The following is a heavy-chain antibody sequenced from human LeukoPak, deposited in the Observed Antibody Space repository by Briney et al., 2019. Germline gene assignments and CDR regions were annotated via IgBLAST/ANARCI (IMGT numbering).Heavy chain of an antibody. J-gene: IGHJ3*02. Sequence: GGSLRLSCAASGFTVSSNYMSWVRQAPGKGLEWVSVIYSGGTTYYADAVKGRFTISRDNSNNTLYLHMNSLRAEDTAVYYCARENSGGYQLDGFDIWGQGTMVTVSS. CDR1: GFTVSSNY. CDR3: ARENSGGYQLDGFDI. D-gene: IGHD2-15*01. CDR2: IYSGGTT. V-gene: IGHV3-66*01.